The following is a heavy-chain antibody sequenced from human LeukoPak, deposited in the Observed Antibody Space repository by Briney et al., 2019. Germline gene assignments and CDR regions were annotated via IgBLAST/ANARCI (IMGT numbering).Heavy chain of an antibody. CDR3: ARENNEGEMATFDY. J-gene: IGHJ4*02. V-gene: IGHV4-59*01. D-gene: IGHD5-24*01. CDR2: IYYSGST. Sequence: PSETLSLTCTVSGGSISSYYWSWIRQPPGKGLEWIGYIYYSGSTNYNPSLKSRVTISVDTSKNQFSLKLSSVTAADTAVYYCARENNEGEMATFDYWGQGTLVTVSS. CDR1: GGSISSYY.